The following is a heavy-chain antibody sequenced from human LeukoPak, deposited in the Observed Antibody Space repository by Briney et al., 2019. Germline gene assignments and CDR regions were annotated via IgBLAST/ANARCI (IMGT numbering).Heavy chain of an antibody. CDR1: GFTFSSYS. V-gene: IGHV3-48*04. D-gene: IGHD3-3*01. Sequence: PGGSLRLSCAASGFTFSSYSMNWVRQAPGKGLEWVSYISSRSSTIYYADSVKGRFTISRDNAKNSLYLQMNSLRAEDTAVYYCARGRSLEDFWRPWDLLPLDYWGQGTLVTVSS. CDR2: ISSRSSTI. CDR3: ARGRSLEDFWRPWDLLPLDY. J-gene: IGHJ4*02.